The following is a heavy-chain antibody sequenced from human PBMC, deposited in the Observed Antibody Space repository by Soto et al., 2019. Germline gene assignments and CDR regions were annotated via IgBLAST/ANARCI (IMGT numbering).Heavy chain of an antibody. CDR2: IVVGSGNT. Sequence: QMQLVQSGPEVKKPGTSVTVSCKASGFTFTSSAVQWVRQARGQRLEWIGWIVVGSGNTNYAQKFQERVTITRDMSTSTAYMELSSLRSEDTAVYYCAAPSLNYYYGMDVWGQGTTVTVSS. V-gene: IGHV1-58*01. D-gene: IGHD2-15*01. J-gene: IGHJ6*02. CDR1: GFTFTSSA. CDR3: AAPSLNYYYGMDV.